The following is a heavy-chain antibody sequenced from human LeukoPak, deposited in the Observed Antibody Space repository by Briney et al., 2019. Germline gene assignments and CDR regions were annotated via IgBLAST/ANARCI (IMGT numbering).Heavy chain of an antibody. CDR2: INPNSGGT. CDR3: ARGPRLDSSGWYYGAFDI. V-gene: IGHV1-2*06. D-gene: IGHD6-19*01. J-gene: IGHJ3*02. Sequence: ASVKVSCKASGYTFTGYYMHWVRQAPGQGLEWMGRINPNSGGTNYAQKFQGRVTMTRDASISTAYMELSRLRSDDTAVYYCARGPRLDSSGWYYGAFDIWGQGTMVTVSS. CDR1: GYTFTGYY.